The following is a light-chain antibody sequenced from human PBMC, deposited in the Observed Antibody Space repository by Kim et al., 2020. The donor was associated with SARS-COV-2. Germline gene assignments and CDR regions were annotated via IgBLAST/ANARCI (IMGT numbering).Light chain of an antibody. CDR3: CSYTTSRTFY. J-gene: IGLJ2*01. Sequence: GQSIPISCTGTSSDVGGYNYVSWYQQHPGKAPKMMIYDVSERPSGVSDRFSGSKSGNTASLTISGLQAEDEADYYCCSYTTSRTFYFAGGTQLTVL. CDR1: SSDVGGYNY. V-gene: IGLV2-14*03. CDR2: DVS.